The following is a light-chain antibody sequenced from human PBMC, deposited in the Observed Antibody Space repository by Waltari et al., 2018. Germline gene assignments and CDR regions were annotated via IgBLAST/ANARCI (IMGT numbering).Light chain of an antibody. Sequence: QLVLTQSPSSSAPLGSSVKLTCTLSSGHTNNIHPRPQQHPQTGPRYLMKVNSDGSHNKGDKIPERFSGSSSGAERYLTISSLQSEDEADYYCQTGGHGTWVFGGGTKLTVL. V-gene: IGLV4-69*01. CDR1: SGHTNNI. CDR3: QTGGHGTWV. CDR2: VNSDGSH. J-gene: IGLJ3*02.